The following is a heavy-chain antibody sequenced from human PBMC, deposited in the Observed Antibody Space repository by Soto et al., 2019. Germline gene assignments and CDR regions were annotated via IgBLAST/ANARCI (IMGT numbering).Heavy chain of an antibody. Sequence: EVQLVESGGGLVQPGRSLRLSCAASGFTFDDYAMHWVRQAPGKGLEWVSGISWNSGSIGYADSVKGRFTISRDNAKNSLYLQINSLRAEDTALYYCASQSSTDYYYYGMDVWGQGTTVTVSS. V-gene: IGHV3-9*01. CDR3: ASQSSTDYYYYGMDV. J-gene: IGHJ6*02. D-gene: IGHD3-10*01. CDR1: GFTFDDYA. CDR2: ISWNSGSI.